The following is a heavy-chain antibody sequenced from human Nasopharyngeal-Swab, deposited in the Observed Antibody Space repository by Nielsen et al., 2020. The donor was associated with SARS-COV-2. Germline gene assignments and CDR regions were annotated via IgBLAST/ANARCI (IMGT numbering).Heavy chain of an antibody. Sequence: WVRQAPGQGLEWMGWINTNTGNPTYAQGFTGRFVFSLDTSVSTAYLQISSLKAEDTAVYYCARVNVVYYYYGMDVRGQGTTVTVSS. CDR3: ARVNVVYYYYGMDV. CDR2: INTNTGNP. J-gene: IGHJ6*02. V-gene: IGHV7-4-1*02. D-gene: IGHD2-15*01.